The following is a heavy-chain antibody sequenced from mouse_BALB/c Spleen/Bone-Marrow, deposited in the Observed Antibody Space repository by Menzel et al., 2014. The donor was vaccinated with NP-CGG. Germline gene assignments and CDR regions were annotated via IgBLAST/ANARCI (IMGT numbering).Heavy chain of an antibody. CDR3: TRDGKGNYDYAMDY. CDR2: ISSGGSYT. V-gene: IGHV5-6-4*01. D-gene: IGHD2-1*01. CDR1: GFTFSSYT. Sequence: EVNLVESGGGLVKPGGSLKLSCAASGFTFSSYTMSWVRPTPEKRLEWVATISSGGSYTYYPGSVKGRFTISRDNAKNTLYLQMGSLKSEDTAMYYCTRDGKGNYDYAMDYWGQGTSVTVSS. J-gene: IGHJ4*01.